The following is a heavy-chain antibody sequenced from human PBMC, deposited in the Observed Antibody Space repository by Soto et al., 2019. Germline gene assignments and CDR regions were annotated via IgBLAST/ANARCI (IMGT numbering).Heavy chain of an antibody. CDR1: GGTFSSYT. CDR2: IIPILGIA. CDR3: ARDGGSGMGLGWFDP. V-gene: IGHV1-69*08. J-gene: IGHJ5*02. D-gene: IGHD6-13*01. Sequence: QVQLVQSGAEVKKPGSSVKVSCKASGGTFSSYTISWVRQAPGQGLEWMGRIIPILGIANYAQKFQGRVTSTADKSTSTAYRELSSLRSEDTAVYYCARDGGSGMGLGWFDPWGQGTLVTVSS.